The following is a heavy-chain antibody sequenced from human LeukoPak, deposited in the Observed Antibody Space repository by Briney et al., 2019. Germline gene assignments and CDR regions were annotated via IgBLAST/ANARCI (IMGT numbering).Heavy chain of an antibody. CDR1: GGTFSSYA. V-gene: IGHV1-69*06. J-gene: IGHJ4*02. Sequence: SVKVSCKASGGTFSSYAISWVRQAPGQGLEWMGGIIPIFGTANYAQKFQGRVTITADKSTSTAYMELSSLRSEDTAVYYCAREGYRSPGRRFDYWGQGTLVTVSS. CDR2: IIPIFGTA. D-gene: IGHD6-13*01. CDR3: AREGYRSPGRRFDY.